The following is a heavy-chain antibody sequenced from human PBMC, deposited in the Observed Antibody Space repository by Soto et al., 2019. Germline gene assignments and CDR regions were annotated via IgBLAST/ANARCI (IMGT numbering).Heavy chain of an antibody. V-gene: IGHV4-4*07. CDR1: GGSISNYY. CDR3: ARSGGSFNLDY. J-gene: IGHJ4*02. D-gene: IGHD1-26*01. CDR2: IYNSGST. Sequence: PSETLSLTCTVSGGSISNYYWSWIRQPAGKGLEWIGRIYNSGSTKYNPSLKSRVTMSEDTSKNQFSLNLISVTAADTAVYYCARSGGSFNLDYWGRGTLVTVSS.